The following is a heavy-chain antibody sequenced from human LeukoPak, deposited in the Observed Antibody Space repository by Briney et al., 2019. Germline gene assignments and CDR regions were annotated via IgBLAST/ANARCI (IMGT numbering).Heavy chain of an antibody. CDR1: GYTFTSYD. Sequence: GASVKVSCKASGYTFTSYDINWVRQATGQGLEWMGWMNPNSGNTGYAQKFQGRVTITADKSTSTAYMELSSLRSEDTAVYYCARAERDSSGYYKDYWGQGTLVTVSS. J-gene: IGHJ4*02. CDR3: ARAERDSSGYYKDY. D-gene: IGHD3-22*01. CDR2: MNPNSGNT. V-gene: IGHV1-8*01.